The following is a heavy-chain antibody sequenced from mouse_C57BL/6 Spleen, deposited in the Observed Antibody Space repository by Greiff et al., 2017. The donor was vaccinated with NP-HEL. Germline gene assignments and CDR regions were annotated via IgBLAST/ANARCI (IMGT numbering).Heavy chain of an antibody. D-gene: IGHD2-4*01. CDR3: ARDRGLRGAMDY. CDR1: GFTFSSYA. J-gene: IGHJ4*01. CDR2: ISAGGSYT. Sequence: DVMLVESGGGLVKPGGSLKLSCAASGFTFSSYAMSWVRQTPEKRLEWVATISAGGSYTYYPDNVKGRFTISRDNAKNNLYLQMSQLKSEDTAMYYCARDRGLRGAMDYWGQGTSVTVSS. V-gene: IGHV5-4*01.